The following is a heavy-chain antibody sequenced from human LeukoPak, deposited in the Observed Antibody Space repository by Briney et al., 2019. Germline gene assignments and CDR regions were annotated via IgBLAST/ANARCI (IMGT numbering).Heavy chain of an antibody. CDR2: IIPIFGTA. CDR3: ASSIAVAGTAAFDI. V-gene: IGHV1-69*13. CDR1: GGTFSSYA. J-gene: IGHJ3*02. D-gene: IGHD6-19*01. Sequence: SVKASCKASGGTFSSYAISWVRQAPGQGLEWMGGIIPIFGTANYAQKFQGRVTITADESTSTAYMELSSLRSEDTAVYYCASSIAVAGTAAFDIWGQGTMVTVSS.